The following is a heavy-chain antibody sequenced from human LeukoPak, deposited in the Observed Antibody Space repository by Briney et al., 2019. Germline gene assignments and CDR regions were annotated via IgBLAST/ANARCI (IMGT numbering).Heavy chain of an antibody. D-gene: IGHD3-10*01. CDR1: GYTLTELS. V-gene: IGHV1-24*01. CDR3: ATVAAAGYYGSGSYPYDY. CDR2: FDPEDGET. Sequence: ASVKVSCKVSGYTLTELSTHWVRQAPGKGLEWMGGFDPEDGETIYAQKFQGRVTMTEDTSTDTAYMELSSLRSEDTAVYYCATVAAAGYYGSGSYPYDYWGQGTLVTVSS. J-gene: IGHJ4*02.